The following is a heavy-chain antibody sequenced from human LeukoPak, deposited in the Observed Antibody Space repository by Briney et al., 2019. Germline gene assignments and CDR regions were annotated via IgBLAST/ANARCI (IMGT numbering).Heavy chain of an antibody. D-gene: IGHD3-10*01. CDR3: ARLYKQDYFDY. J-gene: IGHJ4*02. Sequence: SETLSLTCAVSGGSISSYYWSWIRQPPGKGLEWIGYIYYSGSTNYNPSLKSRVTISVDTSKNQFSLKLSSVTAADTAVYYCARLYKQDYFDYWGQGTLVTVSS. V-gene: IGHV4-59*08. CDR1: GGSISSYY. CDR2: IYYSGST.